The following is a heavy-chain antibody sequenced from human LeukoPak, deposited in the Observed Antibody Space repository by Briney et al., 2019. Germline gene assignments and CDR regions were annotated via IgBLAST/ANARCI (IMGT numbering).Heavy chain of an antibody. V-gene: IGHV1-2*02. CDR3: ARDLGGNSFDY. CDR1: GYTFTGHY. Sequence: ASVKVSCKASGYTFTGHYMHWVRQAPGQGLEWMGWINPNSGGTDYAQKFQGRVTATGDTSISTAYMELSRLGSDDTAVYYCARDLGGNSFDYWGQGTLVTVSS. J-gene: IGHJ4*02. D-gene: IGHD4-23*01. CDR2: INPNSGGT.